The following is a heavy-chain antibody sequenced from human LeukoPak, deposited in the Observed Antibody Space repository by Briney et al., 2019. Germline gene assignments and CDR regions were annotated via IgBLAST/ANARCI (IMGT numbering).Heavy chain of an antibody. J-gene: IGHJ4*02. CDR2: INPSGGGT. Sequence: GASVKVSCKASGYTFTNYYIHWVRQAPGQGLEWMGIINPSGGGTSYAQKFQGRVTMTRDTSTSTVYMELSSLRSEDAAVYYCARPGHSSGSYYPDYWGQGTLVTASS. V-gene: IGHV1-46*01. D-gene: IGHD3-22*01. CDR3: ARPGHSSGSYYPDY. CDR1: GYTFTNYY.